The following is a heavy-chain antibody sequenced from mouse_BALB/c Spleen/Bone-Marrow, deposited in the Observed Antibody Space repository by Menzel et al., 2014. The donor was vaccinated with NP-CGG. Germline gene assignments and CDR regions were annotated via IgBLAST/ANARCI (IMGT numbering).Heavy chain of an antibody. V-gene: IGHV1-80*01. CDR1: GYAFSSYW. CDR2: IYPGDGDT. D-gene: IGHD1-1*01. Sequence: VKLQESGAELVRPGSSVKISCKASGYAFSSYWMNWVKQRPGQGLEWIGQIYPGDGDTNYNGKFKGKATLTADKSSSTAYMQLSSLTSEDSAVYFCARRGYYGSSYYFDYWCQGTTLTVSS. CDR3: ARRGYYGSSYYFDY. J-gene: IGHJ2*01.